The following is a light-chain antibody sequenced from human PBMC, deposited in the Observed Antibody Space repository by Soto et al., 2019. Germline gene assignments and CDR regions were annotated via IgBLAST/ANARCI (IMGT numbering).Light chain of an antibody. V-gene: IGKV3-20*01. CDR3: QQYGGSPRT. CDR2: DAS. J-gene: IGKJ1*01. CDR1: QSVSSSS. Sequence: EILLTQSPGTLSLSPGERANLSCRASQSVSSSSLAWYQQKRGQAPRLLIHDASSRATGIPDRFSGSGSGTDFTLTISRLEPEDFAVYYCQQYGGSPRTFGQGTKVDIK.